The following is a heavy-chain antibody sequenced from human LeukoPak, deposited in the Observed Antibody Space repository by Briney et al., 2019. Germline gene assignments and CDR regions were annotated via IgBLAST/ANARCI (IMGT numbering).Heavy chain of an antibody. CDR2: ITSKAYGRTT. CDR1: GFTFGDYG. J-gene: IGHJ4*02. Sequence: GGSLRLSCTASGFTFGDYGMTWVRQAPGKGLEWVAFITSKAYGRTTEYAASVKGRFTISRDDSKSIVYLQMNSLKTEDTAVYYCTRDGSNTYYDSSGYYYYFDYWGQGTLVTVSS. V-gene: IGHV3-49*04. CDR3: TRDGSNTYYDSSGYYYYFDY. D-gene: IGHD3-22*01.